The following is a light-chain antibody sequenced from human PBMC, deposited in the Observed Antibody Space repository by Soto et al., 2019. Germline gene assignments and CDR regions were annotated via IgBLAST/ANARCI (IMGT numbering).Light chain of an antibody. CDR3: QHYNSYRWA. J-gene: IGKJ1*01. V-gene: IGKV3-15*01. Sequence: EIVMTQSPATLSVSPGERATLSCRASRSVSSNLAWYQQKPGQAPRLLMYGASTRATGIPARFSGSGSGTEFTLTISSLQSEDFATYYCQHYNSYRWAFGQGTKVE. CDR2: GAS. CDR1: RSVSSN.